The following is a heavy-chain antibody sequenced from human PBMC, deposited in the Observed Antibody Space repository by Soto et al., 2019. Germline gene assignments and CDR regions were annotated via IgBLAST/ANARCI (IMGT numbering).Heavy chain of an antibody. CDR2: ISGSGGST. Sequence: PVGSLTLSCATSGFTVSSYAMSWGRQAPGKGLEWVSAISGSGGSTYYADSVKGRFTISRDNSKNTLYLQMNSLRAEDTAVYYCANLYYGPVPYWGQGTLVTVSS. J-gene: IGHJ4*02. CDR3: ANLYYGPVPY. CDR1: GFTVSSYA. D-gene: IGHD4-17*01. V-gene: IGHV3-23*01.